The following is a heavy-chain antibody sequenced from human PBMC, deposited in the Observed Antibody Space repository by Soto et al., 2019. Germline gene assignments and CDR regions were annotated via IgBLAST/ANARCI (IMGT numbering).Heavy chain of an antibody. CDR1: GGTFSSYA. Sequence: GASVKVSCKASGGTFSSYAISWVRQAPGQGLEWMGGIIPIFGTANYAQKFQGRVTITADESTSTAYMELSSLRSEDTAVYYCARVVGIAAAGTTLPNYYYYGMDVWGQGTTVTVSS. CDR2: IIPIFGTA. J-gene: IGHJ6*02. CDR3: ARVVGIAAAGTTLPNYYYYGMDV. V-gene: IGHV1-69*13. D-gene: IGHD6-13*01.